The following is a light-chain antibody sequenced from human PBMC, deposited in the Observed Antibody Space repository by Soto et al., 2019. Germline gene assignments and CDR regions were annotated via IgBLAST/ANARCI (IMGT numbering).Light chain of an antibody. Sequence: EIVLTQSPGTLSLSPGERATLSCRASQSVDSTYLAWYQQKPGQAPRLLIYGASTRATGSPARFSGSGSGTEFTLTISSLQSDDFAVYYCQHYNTWPWTFGQGTKVDIK. J-gene: IGKJ1*01. CDR2: GAS. CDR3: QHYNTWPWT. CDR1: QSVDSTY. V-gene: IGKV3-15*01.